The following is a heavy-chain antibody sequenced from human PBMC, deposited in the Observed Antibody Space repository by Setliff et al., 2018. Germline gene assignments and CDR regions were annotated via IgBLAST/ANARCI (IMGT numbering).Heavy chain of an antibody. CDR3: AKSSGSSSATNLEY. V-gene: IGHV3-23*01. J-gene: IGHJ4*02. D-gene: IGHD3-10*01. CDR2: ITDDGDTT. CDR1: GFTFFSYT. Sequence: PGGSLRLSCTTSGFTFFSYTMNWVRQAPGKGLEWVSAITDDGDTTHYAGSVKGRFTIDRDNTNSKLYLQMNSLRVEDTALYYCAKSSGSSSATNLEYLGPGTXVTVSS.